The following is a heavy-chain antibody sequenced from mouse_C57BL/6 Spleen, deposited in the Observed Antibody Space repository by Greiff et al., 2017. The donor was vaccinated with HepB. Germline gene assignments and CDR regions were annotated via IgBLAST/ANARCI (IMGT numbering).Heavy chain of an antibody. Sequence: VQLVESGPGLVQPSQSLSITCTVSGFSLTSYGVHWVRQSPGKGLEWLGVIWSGGSTDYNAAFISRLSISKDNSKSQVFFKMNSLQADDTAIYYCARREIYYDYDNYAMDYWGQGTSVTVSS. V-gene: IGHV2-2*01. CDR2: IWSGGST. J-gene: IGHJ4*01. CDR1: GFSLTSYG. D-gene: IGHD2-4*01. CDR3: ARREIYYDYDNYAMDY.